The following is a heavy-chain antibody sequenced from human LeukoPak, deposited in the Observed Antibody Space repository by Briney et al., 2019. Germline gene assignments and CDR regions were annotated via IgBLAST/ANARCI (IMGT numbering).Heavy chain of an antibody. CDR2: IDSDGSIT. Sequence: TGGSLSLSCAASGFSFRTYWMHWVRHAPGKGLVWVSHIDSDGSITDYADSVKGRFTISRDNAKNTLYLQMNSLKADDAAVYYCARAATGFDYWGQGTLVTVSS. J-gene: IGHJ4*02. D-gene: IGHD6-25*01. CDR3: ARAATGFDY. V-gene: IGHV3-74*01. CDR1: GFSFRTYW.